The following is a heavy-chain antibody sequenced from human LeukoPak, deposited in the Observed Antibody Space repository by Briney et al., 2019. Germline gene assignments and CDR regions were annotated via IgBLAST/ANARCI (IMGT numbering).Heavy chain of an antibody. CDR2: ISAYNGNT. CDR1: GYTFTNYG. D-gene: IGHD2-15*01. CDR3: ARDSELRYCSGGSCSFDY. Sequence: ASVTVSCMASGYTFTNYGISWVRQAPGQGREWMGWISAYNGNTNSAQKLQGRVTMTTDTSTSTAYMELRSLISDDTAVYYCARDSELRYCSGGSCSFDYWGQGTLVTVSS. J-gene: IGHJ4*02. V-gene: IGHV1-18*01.